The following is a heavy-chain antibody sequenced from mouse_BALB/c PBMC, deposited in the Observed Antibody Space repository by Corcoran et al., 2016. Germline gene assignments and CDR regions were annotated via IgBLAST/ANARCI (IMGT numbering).Heavy chain of an antibody. CDR2: ISCYNGAT. J-gene: IGHJ4*01. Sequence: LVKTGASVKISCKASGYSFTGYYMHWVKHSHGKSLEWIGYISCYNGATSYNQKFKGKATFTVDTSSSTAYMQFNSLTSEDSAVYYCARKLGFYYAMDYWGQGTSVTVSS. CDR1: GYSFTGYY. V-gene: IGHV1S34*01. CDR3: ARKLGFYYAMDY. D-gene: IGHD4-1*01.